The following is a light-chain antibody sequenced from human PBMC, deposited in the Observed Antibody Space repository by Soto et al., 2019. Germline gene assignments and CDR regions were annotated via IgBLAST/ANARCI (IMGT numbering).Light chain of an antibody. CDR2: DAS. CDR3: QQYGSPPIT. V-gene: IGKV3-11*01. Sequence: EIVLPQSPASLSLSPGESATLFCRASQSVSSYLAWYQQKHGQAPRLLIYDASNRATGIPARFSGSRSGTDFSLTISRLEPEEFTVYYGQQYGSPPITFGQGTRLEIK. J-gene: IGKJ5*01. CDR1: QSVSSY.